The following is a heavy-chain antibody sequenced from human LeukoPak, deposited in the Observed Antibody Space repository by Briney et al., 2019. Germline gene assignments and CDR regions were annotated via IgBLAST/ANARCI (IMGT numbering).Heavy chain of an antibody. J-gene: IGHJ6*03. D-gene: IGHD3-10*01. Sequence: GGSLRLSCAASGFTFSSYWMSWVRQAPGKGLEWVANIKQDGSEKYYVDSVKGRFTISRDNAKNSLYLQMNSLRAEDTAVYYCARVSSKATVRGLITKKNYYYYYMDVWGKGTTVTVSS. V-gene: IGHV3-7*01. CDR2: IKQDGSEK. CDR3: ARVSSKATVRGLITKKNYYYYYMDV. CDR1: GFTFSSYW.